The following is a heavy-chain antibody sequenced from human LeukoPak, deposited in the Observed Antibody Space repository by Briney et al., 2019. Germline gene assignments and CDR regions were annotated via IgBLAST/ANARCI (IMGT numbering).Heavy chain of an antibody. CDR2: ISSSSSTI. J-gene: IGHJ3*02. CDR3: AREAPSYDFWSGWYAFDI. D-gene: IGHD3-3*01. CDR1: GFTFSSYS. V-gene: IGHV3-48*01. Sequence: GGSLRLSCAAPGFTFSSYSMNWVRQAAGKGLEWVSYISSSSSTIYYADSVKGRFTISRDNAKNSLYLQMNSLRAEDTAVYYCAREAPSYDFWSGWYAFDIWGQGTMVTVSS.